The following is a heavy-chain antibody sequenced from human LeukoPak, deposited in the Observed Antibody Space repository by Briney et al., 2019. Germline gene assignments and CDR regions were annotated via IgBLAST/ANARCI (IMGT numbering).Heavy chain of an antibody. CDR3: ARDPNSYRSSWYGPGAGGDFFHY. Sequence: GGSLRLSCTASGFTFNNYAMTWVRQTPGNGLEWVSAISGSGDSTYYADSVKGRFTISRDNSKNTLYLQMNSLRADDTAVYYCARDPNSYRSSWYGPGAGGDFFHYWGQGTLVTVSS. CDR2: ISGSGDST. V-gene: IGHV3-23*01. J-gene: IGHJ4*02. D-gene: IGHD6-19*01. CDR1: GFTFNNYA.